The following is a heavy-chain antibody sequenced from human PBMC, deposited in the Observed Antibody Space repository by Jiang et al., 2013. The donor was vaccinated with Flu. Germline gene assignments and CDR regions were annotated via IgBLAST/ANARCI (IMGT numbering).Heavy chain of an antibody. CDR3: ARVVTAVAGENYFDY. CDR1: GFTVSSNY. Sequence: QLLESGGGLIQPGGSLRLSCAASGFTVSSNYMSWVRQAPGKGLEWVSVIYSGGSTYYADSVKGRFTISRDSSKNTLYLQMNSLRAEDTAVYYCARVVTAVAGENYFDYWGQGTLVTVSS. J-gene: IGHJ4*02. CDR2: IYSGGST. V-gene: IGHV3-53*01. D-gene: IGHD6-19*01.